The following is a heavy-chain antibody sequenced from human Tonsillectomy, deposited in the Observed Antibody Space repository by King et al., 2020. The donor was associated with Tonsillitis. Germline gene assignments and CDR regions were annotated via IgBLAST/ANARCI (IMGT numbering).Heavy chain of an antibody. CDR1: GFTFKNYG. Sequence: VQLVESGGGVVQPGRSLRLACIGSGFTFKNYGMHWVRQAPGKGLEWLAIISFNGGEKFLADSVKDRFTISRDNSKNTVYLQMNSLRPDDTATYYCAHLLTPDFECWGRGTRVTVSS. CDR3: AHLLTPDFEC. CDR2: ISFNGGEK. V-gene: IGHV3-30*03. D-gene: IGHD4-17*01. J-gene: IGHJ4*02.